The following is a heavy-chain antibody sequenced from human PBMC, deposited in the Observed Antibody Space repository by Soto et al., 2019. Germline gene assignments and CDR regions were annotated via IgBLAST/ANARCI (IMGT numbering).Heavy chain of an antibody. CDR1: GYSFTSYL. CDR2: IDPSDSYT. V-gene: IGHV5-10-1*01. Sequence: PGESLKISCKGSGYSFTSYLISWVRQMPGKGLEWMGRIDPSDSYTNYSPSFQGHVTISADKSISTAYLQWSSLKASDTAMYYCARRSIGYCSGGSCYNGAFDIWGQGTMVTVSS. J-gene: IGHJ3*02. D-gene: IGHD2-15*01. CDR3: ARRSIGYCSGGSCYNGAFDI.